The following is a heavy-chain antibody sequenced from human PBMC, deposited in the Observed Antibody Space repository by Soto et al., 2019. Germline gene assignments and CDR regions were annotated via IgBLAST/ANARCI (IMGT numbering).Heavy chain of an antibody. D-gene: IGHD3-10*01. CDR1: GFTFTSYS. Sequence: PGGSLRLSCAASGFTFTSYSINWVRQAPGKGLEWVSYISSSSSTIYYADSVKGRFTISRDNAKNSLYLQMNSLRDEDTAVYYCARALITPYYYYGMDVWGQGTTVTVSS. J-gene: IGHJ6*02. CDR3: ARALITPYYYYGMDV. V-gene: IGHV3-48*02. CDR2: ISSSSSTI.